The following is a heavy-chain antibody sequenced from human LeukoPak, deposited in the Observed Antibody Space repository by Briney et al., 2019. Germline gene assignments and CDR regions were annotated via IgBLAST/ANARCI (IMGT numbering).Heavy chain of an antibody. J-gene: IGHJ4*02. D-gene: IGHD3-16*02. CDR1: GYSISSGYY. CDR2: IYHSGST. CDR3: ARGTTYVWGSYRFDY. Sequence: SETLSLTCTVSGYSISSGYYWGWIRQPPGKGLEWIGSIYHSGSTYYNPSLKSRVTISVDTSKNQFSLKLSSVTAADTAVYYCARGTTYVWGSYRFDYWGQGTLVTVSS. V-gene: IGHV4-38-2*02.